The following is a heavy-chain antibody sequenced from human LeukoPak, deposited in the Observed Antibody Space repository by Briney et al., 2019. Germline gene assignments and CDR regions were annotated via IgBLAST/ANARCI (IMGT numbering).Heavy chain of an antibody. V-gene: IGHV4-34*01. J-gene: IGHJ4*02. CDR1: GVSFSGYY. Sequence: SETLSLTCAVYGVSFSGYYWSWIRQPPGKGLELIGEINHSGSTNYNPSLKSRVTISVDTSKNQFSLKLSSVTAADTAVYYCASNLMEPIAVAGFNHREYYFDYWGQGTLVTVSS. D-gene: IGHD6-19*01. CDR3: ASNLMEPIAVAGFNHREYYFDY. CDR2: INHSGST.